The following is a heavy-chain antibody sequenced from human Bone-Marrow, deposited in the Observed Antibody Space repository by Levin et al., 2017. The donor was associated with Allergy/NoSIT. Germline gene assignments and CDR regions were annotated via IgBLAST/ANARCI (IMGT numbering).Heavy chain of an antibody. CDR2: VYHSESA. V-gene: IGHV4-38-2*01. Sequence: SETLSLTCAVSGYSISGAYYWGWIRQPPGKGLEWIGSVYHSESASHNPSLKSRVTISIDTSKNQFSLKRSSMTAADTAVYYCARLIRSGASGGDHWGQGTLVTVSS. D-gene: IGHD3-10*01. CDR3: ARLIRSGASGGDH. J-gene: IGHJ4*02. CDR1: GYSISGAYY.